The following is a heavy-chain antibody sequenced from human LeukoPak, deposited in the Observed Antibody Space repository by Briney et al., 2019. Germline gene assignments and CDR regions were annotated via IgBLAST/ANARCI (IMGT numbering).Heavy chain of an antibody. D-gene: IGHD2-15*01. CDR1: GGSISSSSYY. CDR2: IYYSGST. J-gene: IGHJ5*02. CDR3: ARQAAPGGWFDP. V-gene: IGHV4-39*01. Sequence: SETLSLTCTVSGGSISSSSYYWGWIRQPPGKGLEWIGSIYYSGSTYYNPSLKSRVTISVDTSKNQFSLKLSSVTAADTAVYYCARQAAPGGWFDPWGQGTLVTVSS.